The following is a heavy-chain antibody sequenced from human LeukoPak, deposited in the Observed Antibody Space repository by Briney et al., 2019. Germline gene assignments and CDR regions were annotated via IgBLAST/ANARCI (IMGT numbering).Heavy chain of an antibody. CDR3: ARNFGSGRRYYYYVMDV. J-gene: IGHJ6*02. V-gene: IGHV3-30-3*01. CDR2: ISYDGSNK. D-gene: IGHD3-10*01. Sequence: GGSLRLSCAASGFTFSSYAMHWVRQVPGKGLEWVAVISYDGSNKYYADSVKGRFTTSRDNSKNTLYVQMHSLSAEDTAVYYCARNFGSGRRYYYYVMDVWGQGTTVTVAS. CDR1: GFTFSSYA.